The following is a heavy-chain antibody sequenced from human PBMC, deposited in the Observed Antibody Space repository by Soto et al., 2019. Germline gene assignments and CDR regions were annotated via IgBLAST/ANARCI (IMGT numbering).Heavy chain of an antibody. CDR2: INPADSET. CDR1: GYSYTSYW. D-gene: IGHD2-15*01. Sequence: GESLKISCKGSGYSYTSYWIGWVRQRPGRGLEWMGIINPADSETNYSPSFQGQVTISADRSTGTAFLQWRSLKASDTALYYCARPPLPGYSIHFNSWGQGTLVTVSS. V-gene: IGHV5-51*01. CDR3: ARPPLPGYSIHFNS. J-gene: IGHJ4*02.